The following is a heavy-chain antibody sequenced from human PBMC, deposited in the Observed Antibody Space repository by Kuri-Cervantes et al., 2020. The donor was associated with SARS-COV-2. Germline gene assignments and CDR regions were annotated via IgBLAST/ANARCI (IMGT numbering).Heavy chain of an antibody. J-gene: IGHJ4*02. Sequence: GESLKISCEASGFTFSRYTMNWVRQAPGQGLEWVSAISGSGGSTYYADSVKGRFTISRDNSKNTLYLQMNSLRAEDTAVYYCAKVGTMIVVVITTYVDYWGQGTLVTVSS. V-gene: IGHV3-23*01. D-gene: IGHD3-22*01. CDR1: GFTFSRYT. CDR3: AKVGTMIVVVITTYVDY. CDR2: ISGSGGST.